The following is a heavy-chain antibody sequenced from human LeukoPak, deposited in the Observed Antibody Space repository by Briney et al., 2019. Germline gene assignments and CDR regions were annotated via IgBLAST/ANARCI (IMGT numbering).Heavy chain of an antibody. CDR1: GYNFATYG. CDR3: TRDPRHKYGNFDN. Sequence: GASVKVSCKAAGYNFATYGISWERQAPGQGLEWLGWIAPYNDNANSAQKFQGRLSMTADTSTSTASMELRSLRSDDTAVYYCTRDPRHKYGNFDNWGQGTLVTVSS. CDR2: IAPYNDNA. J-gene: IGHJ4*02. V-gene: IGHV1-18*01. D-gene: IGHD2/OR15-2a*01.